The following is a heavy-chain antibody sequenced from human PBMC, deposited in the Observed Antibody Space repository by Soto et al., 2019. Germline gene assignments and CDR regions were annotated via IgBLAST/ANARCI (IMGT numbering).Heavy chain of an antibody. D-gene: IGHD4-17*01. CDR2: INPNSGGT. Sequence: ASVKVSCKASGYTFTGYYMHWVRQAPGQGLEWMGWINPNSGGTNYAQKFQGRVTMTRGTSISTAYMELSRLRSDDTAVYYCARDRTTTNWFDPWGQGTLVTVSS. CDR1: GYTFTGYY. CDR3: ARDRTTTNWFDP. J-gene: IGHJ5*02. V-gene: IGHV1-2*02.